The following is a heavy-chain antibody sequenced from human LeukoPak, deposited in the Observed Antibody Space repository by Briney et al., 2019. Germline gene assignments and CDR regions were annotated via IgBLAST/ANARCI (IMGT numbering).Heavy chain of an antibody. J-gene: IGHJ4*02. CDR1: GGSFSGYY. CDR2: INHSGST. V-gene: IGHV4-34*01. D-gene: IGHD3/OR15-3a*01. Sequence: SETLSLTCAVYGGSFSGYYWSWIRQPPGKGLEWIGEINHSGSTNYNPSLKSRVTISVDTSKNQIFLRLTSVTAADTAMYYCARQTGSGLFTLPGGQGTLVTVSS. CDR3: ARQTGSGLFTLP.